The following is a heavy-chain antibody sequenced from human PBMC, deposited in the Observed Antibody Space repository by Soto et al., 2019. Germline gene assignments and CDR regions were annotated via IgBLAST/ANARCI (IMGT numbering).Heavy chain of an antibody. V-gene: IGHV4-59*01. J-gene: IGHJ4*02. D-gene: IGHD3-10*01. CDR1: GGSISSYY. Sequence: QVQLQESGPGLVKPSETLSLTCTVSGGSISSYYWSWIRQPPGKGLEWIGYIYYSGSTNYNPSLKSRVTISVDTSKNQFSLKLSSVTAADTAVYYCARRYGSGFDYWAREPWSPSPQ. CDR3: ARRYGSGFDY. CDR2: IYYSGST.